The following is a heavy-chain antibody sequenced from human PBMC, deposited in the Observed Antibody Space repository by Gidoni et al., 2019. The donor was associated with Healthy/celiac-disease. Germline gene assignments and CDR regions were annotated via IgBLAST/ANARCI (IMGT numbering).Heavy chain of an antibody. CDR1: GFTFSSYS. CDR2: ISSSGSTI. D-gene: IGHD6-19*01. J-gene: IGHJ4*02. CDR3: ARDRGAVAGTMFW. Sequence: EVQLVESGGGLVKPGGSLRLSCSASGFTFSSYSMNWVRQAPGKGLEWVSSISSSGSTIYYADSVKGRFTISRDNAKNSLYLQMNSRRAEDTAVYYCARDRGAVAGTMFWWGQGTLVTVSS. V-gene: IGHV3-21*01.